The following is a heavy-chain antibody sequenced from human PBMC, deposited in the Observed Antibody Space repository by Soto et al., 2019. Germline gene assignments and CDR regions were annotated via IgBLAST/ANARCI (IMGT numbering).Heavy chain of an antibody. CDR2: ISYDGSNK. CDR3: ARDAWPYSSSCPLDY. V-gene: IGHV3-30-3*01. Sequence: GGSLRLSCAASGFTFSSYAMHWVRQAPGKGLEWVAVISYDGSNKYYADSVKGRFTISRDNSKNTLYLQMNSLRAEDTAVYYCARDAWPYSSSCPLDYWGQGTLVTVSS. CDR1: GFTFSSYA. J-gene: IGHJ4*02. D-gene: IGHD6-13*01.